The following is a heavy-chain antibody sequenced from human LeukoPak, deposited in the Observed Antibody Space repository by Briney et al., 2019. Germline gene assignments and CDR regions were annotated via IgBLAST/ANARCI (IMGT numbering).Heavy chain of an antibody. CDR3: AGKAAGYCRGTICQGALDI. CDR1: GYRFTDYY. D-gene: IGHD2-2*01. J-gene: IGHJ3*02. CDR2: INPYGGGT. Sequence: ASVKVSCKASGYRFTDYYMHWVRQAPGQGLEWMGWINPYGGGTNSAQKFQGRVTMTTDTSINTVYMDLSSLTSDDTAVYFCAGKAAGYCRGTICQGALDIWGQGTMVTVSS. V-gene: IGHV1-2*02.